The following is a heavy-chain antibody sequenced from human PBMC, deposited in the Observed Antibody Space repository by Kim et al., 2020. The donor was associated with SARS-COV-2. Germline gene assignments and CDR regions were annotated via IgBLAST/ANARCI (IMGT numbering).Heavy chain of an antibody. CDR3: ARERPWGITGTEYWFDP. J-gene: IGHJ5*02. V-gene: IGHV1-69*01. D-gene: IGHD1-7*01. Sequence: FQGRVTITADESTSTAYMELSSLRSEDTAVYYCARERPWGITGTEYWFDPWGQGTLVTVSS.